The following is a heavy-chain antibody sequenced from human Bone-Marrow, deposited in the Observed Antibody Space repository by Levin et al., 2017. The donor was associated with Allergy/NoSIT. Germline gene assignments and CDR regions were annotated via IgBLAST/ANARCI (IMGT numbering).Heavy chain of an antibody. J-gene: IGHJ4*02. CDR2: FYYNGNT. V-gene: IGHV4-39*01. CDR1: GASISSRTYHWGSIAYY. D-gene: IGHD2-15*01. CDR3: ARTLGDCSGANCINPFEY. Sequence: SETLSLTCTVSGASISSRTYHWGSIAYYWGWIRQSPAKGLEWIGSFYYNGNTYYNPSLQSRVMLSVDTSKNEFSLKLSSVAAADTGVYYCARTLGDCSGANCINPFEYWGQGIPVIVSS.